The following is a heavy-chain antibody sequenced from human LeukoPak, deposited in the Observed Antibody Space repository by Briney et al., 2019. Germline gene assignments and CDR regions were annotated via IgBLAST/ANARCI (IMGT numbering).Heavy chain of an antibody. Sequence: ASVKVSCKASGYTFTSYDINWVRQAIGQRLEWMGWMNPNSGNTGYAQKFQGRVTMTRNTSISTAYMELSSLRSEDTAVYYCARGGDTIFGVVIPSHWGQGTLVTVSS. CDR3: ARGGDTIFGVVIPSH. CDR2: MNPNSGNT. D-gene: IGHD3-3*01. V-gene: IGHV1-8*01. J-gene: IGHJ4*02. CDR1: GYTFTSYD.